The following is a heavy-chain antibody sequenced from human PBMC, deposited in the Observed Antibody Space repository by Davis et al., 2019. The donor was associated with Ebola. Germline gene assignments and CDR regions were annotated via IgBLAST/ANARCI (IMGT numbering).Heavy chain of an antibody. CDR1: GGSISSYY. J-gene: IGHJ4*02. D-gene: IGHD5-18*01. V-gene: IGHV4-59*01. Sequence: SETLSLTCTVSGGSISSYYWSWIRQPPGRGLEWIGNIYYSGTTNLNPSLKSRVTISGDTSKNQFSLKLNSVTAADTAMYYCARGPQAITPLDEWGQGTLVTVSS. CDR3: ARGPQAITPLDE. CDR2: IYYSGTT.